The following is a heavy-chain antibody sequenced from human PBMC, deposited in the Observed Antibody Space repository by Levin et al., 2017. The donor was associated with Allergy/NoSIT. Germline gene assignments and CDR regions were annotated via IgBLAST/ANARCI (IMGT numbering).Heavy chain of an antibody. J-gene: IGHJ3*02. V-gene: IGHV2-5*02. CDR2: IYWDDDK. Sequence: SGPTLVKPTQTLTLTCTFSGFSLSTSGVGVGWIRQPPGKALEWLALIYWDDDKRYSPSLKSRLTITKDTSKNQVVLTMTNMDPVDTATYYCAHRHRGCSGGSCASDAFDIWGQGTMVTVSS. CDR3: AHRHRGCSGGSCASDAFDI. CDR1: GFSLSTSGVG. D-gene: IGHD2-15*01.